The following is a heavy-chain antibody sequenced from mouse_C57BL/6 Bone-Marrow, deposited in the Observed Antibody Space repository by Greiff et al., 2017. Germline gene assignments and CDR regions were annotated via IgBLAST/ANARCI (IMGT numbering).Heavy chain of an antibody. J-gene: IGHJ4*01. Sequence: VQLQQSGPVLVKPGASVKMSCKASGYTFTDYYMNWVKQSHGKSLEWIGVINPYNGGTCYNQKFKGKATLTVDKSSSTAYMELNSLTSEDSAVYYCARSGSSLYYAMDYWGQRTSVTVSS. CDR1: GYTFTDYY. V-gene: IGHV1-19*01. CDR3: ARSGSSLYYAMDY. CDR2: INPYNGGT. D-gene: IGHD1-1*01.